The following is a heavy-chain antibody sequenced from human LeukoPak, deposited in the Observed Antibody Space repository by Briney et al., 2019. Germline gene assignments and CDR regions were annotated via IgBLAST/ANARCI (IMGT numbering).Heavy chain of an antibody. Sequence: SETLSLTCTVSGGSISSYYWSWIRQPPGKGLEWIGYIYYSGSTTYNTSLKSRVTISVDTSKNQFSLKLSSVTAADTAVYYCAKVLTFSTSCYFDYWGQGTLVTVSS. J-gene: IGHJ4*02. V-gene: IGHV4-59*01. D-gene: IGHD2-2*01. CDR2: IYYSGST. CDR1: GGSISSYY. CDR3: AKVLTFSTSCYFDY.